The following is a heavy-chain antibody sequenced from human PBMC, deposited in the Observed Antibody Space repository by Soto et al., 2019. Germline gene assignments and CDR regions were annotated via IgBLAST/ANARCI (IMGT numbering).Heavy chain of an antibody. J-gene: IGHJ6*02. V-gene: IGHV1-3*01. D-gene: IGHD3-9*01. Sequence: ASVKVSCKASGYTFTSYAMHWVRQAPGQRLEWMGWINAGNGNTKYSQKFQGRVTITRDTSASTAYMELSSLRSEDTAVYYCARGKSPGTGPRYYYSYIDMDVWGQGPTITVYS. CDR2: INAGNGNT. CDR3: ARGKSPGTGPRYYYSYIDMDV. CDR1: GYTFTSYA.